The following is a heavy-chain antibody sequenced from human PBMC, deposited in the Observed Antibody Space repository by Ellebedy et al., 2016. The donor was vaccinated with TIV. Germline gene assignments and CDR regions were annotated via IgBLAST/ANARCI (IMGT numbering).Heavy chain of an antibody. V-gene: IGHV3-30*18. Sequence: GESLKISCAASGFMFSAYGMHWVRRAPGKGLEWVAVILYDGSKKDYMGSVKGRFTISRDNSKNTLYLQMKSLRPEDTALYYCAKSNRGYGSGTRYGMDVWGQGTTVTVSS. CDR2: ILYDGSKK. CDR1: GFMFSAYG. J-gene: IGHJ6*02. CDR3: AKSNRGYGSGTRYGMDV. D-gene: IGHD3-10*01.